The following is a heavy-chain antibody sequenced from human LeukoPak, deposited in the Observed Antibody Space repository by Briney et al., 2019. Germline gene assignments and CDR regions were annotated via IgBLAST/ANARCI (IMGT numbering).Heavy chain of an antibody. J-gene: IGHJ4*02. CDR2: ISGSGGST. CDR1: GFTFSSYA. CDR3: AKNRRDSSGYYEDY. Sequence: GGSLRLSCAASGFTFSSYAMSWVRQAPGKGLEWVSAISGSGGSTYYADSVKARFTISRDNSKNTLYLQMNSLRAEDTAVYYCAKNRRDSSGYYEDYWGQGTLVTVSS. D-gene: IGHD3-22*01. V-gene: IGHV3-23*01.